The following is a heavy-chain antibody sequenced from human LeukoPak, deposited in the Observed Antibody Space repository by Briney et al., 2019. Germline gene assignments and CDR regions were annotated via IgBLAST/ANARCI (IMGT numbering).Heavy chain of an antibody. J-gene: IGHJ4*02. V-gene: IGHV5-51*01. CDR3: ARHTPYCNSTSCNFDY. Sequence: AGESLKISCKGSGYSFTSYWIGWVRQMPGKGLEWMGIIYPGDSDTRYSPSFQGQVTISADKSISTAYLQWSSLKASDTAMYYCARHTPYCNSTSCNFDYWGQGTLVTVSS. CDR2: IYPGDSDT. CDR1: GYSFTSYW. D-gene: IGHD2-2*01.